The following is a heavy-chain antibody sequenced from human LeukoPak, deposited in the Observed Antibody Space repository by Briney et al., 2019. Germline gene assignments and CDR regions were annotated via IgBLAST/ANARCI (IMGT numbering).Heavy chain of an antibody. J-gene: IGHJ4*02. D-gene: IGHD1-26*01. CDR2: INPNSGGT. CDR3: ARVERLVGAMNY. Sequence: ASVKVSCKASGYTFTGYYMHWVRQAPGQGREWMGWINPNSGGTNYAQKFQGRVTMTRDTSISTAYMELSRLRSDDTAVYYCARVERLVGAMNYWGQGTLVTVSS. CDR1: GYTFTGYY. V-gene: IGHV1-2*02.